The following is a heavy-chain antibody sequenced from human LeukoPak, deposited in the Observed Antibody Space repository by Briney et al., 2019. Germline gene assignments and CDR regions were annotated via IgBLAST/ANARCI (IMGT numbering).Heavy chain of an antibody. CDR1: GFTVDSNN. Sequence: GGSLRLSCAASGFTVDSNNLNWVRQAPGKGLEWVSVIYSGGSTYYVDSVKGRFTISRDNSKNTLYLEMNSLRVEDTAVYFCARGGGCYGVDYWGQGTLVTVSS. V-gene: IGHV3-53*01. CDR2: IYSGGST. D-gene: IGHD2-15*01. CDR3: ARGGGCYGVDY. J-gene: IGHJ4*02.